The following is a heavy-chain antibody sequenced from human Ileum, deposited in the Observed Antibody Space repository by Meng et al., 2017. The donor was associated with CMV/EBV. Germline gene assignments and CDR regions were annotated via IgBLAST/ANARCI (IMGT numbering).Heavy chain of an antibody. Sequence: RLTCAVSGFDFGDYGMSWVRQAPGKGLGWVANINWRGDSTTYADSIKGRFTISRDDAKNSLYLQMNSLRDEDTALYYCARDGRGFDNWGRGTLVTVSS. V-gene: IGHV3-20*04. CDR2: INWRGDST. CDR1: GFDFGDYG. J-gene: IGHJ4*02. CDR3: ARDGRGFDN. D-gene: IGHD1-26*01.